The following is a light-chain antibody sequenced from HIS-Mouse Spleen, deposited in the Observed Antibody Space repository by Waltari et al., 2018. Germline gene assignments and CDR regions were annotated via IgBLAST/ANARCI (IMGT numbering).Light chain of an antibody. CDR3: AAWDDSLNGYV. CDR1: SSNIGSNT. V-gene: IGLV1-44*01. J-gene: IGLJ1*01. Sequence: QSVLTQPPSASGTPGQRVTISCSGSSSNIGSNTVNWYQQRPGTAPKLLIYSNTQLPSGVPDRFSGSKSGTSASLAISGLQSEDEADYYCAAWDDSLNGYVFGTGTKVTVL. CDR2: SNT.